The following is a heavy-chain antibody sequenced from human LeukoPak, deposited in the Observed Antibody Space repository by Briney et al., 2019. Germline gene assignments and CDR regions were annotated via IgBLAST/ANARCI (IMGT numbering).Heavy chain of an antibody. CDR3: ATVGYESSYYFDY. D-gene: IGHD2-8*02. J-gene: IGHJ4*02. V-gene: IGHV1-2*06. CDR1: GYTFIGYY. CDR2: INPNSGGT. Sequence: GASVKVSCKASGYTFIGYYMHWVRQAPGQGLEWMGRINPNSGGTNYAQKFQGRVTMTRDTSISTAYMELSRLRSDDTAVYYCATVGYESSYYFDYWGQGTLVTVSS.